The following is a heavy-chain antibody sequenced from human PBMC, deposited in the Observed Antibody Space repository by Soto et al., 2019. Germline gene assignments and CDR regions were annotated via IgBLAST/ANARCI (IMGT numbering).Heavy chain of an antibody. CDR1: GFAFSSYA. V-gene: IGHV3-30-3*01. CDR3: VRDYNDGIGRYDY. Sequence: QVQLEESGGAVVQPGRSLRLSCAASGFAFSSYAMQWVRQAPGKGLEWVAGISYDGSNKHYADSVKGRYTISRDNSKTTLFLQMNSLSTEDTAAYYCVRDYNDGIGRYDYWGQGTPVTVSS. CDR2: ISYDGSNK. J-gene: IGHJ4*02. D-gene: IGHD1-1*01.